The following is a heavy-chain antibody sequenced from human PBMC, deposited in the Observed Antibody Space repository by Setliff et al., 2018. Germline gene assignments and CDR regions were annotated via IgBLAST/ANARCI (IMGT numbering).Heavy chain of an antibody. CDR2: MNPNSGNT. J-gene: IGHJ4*02. CDR1: GYTFTSYD. Sequence: ASVKVSCKASGYTFTSYDINWVRQATGQGLEWMGWMNPNSGNTGYAQKFQGRVTMTRNTSISTAYMELTGLTSEDTAVYFCARGNRDGYIPFEHWGQGTRVTVSS. CDR3: ARGNRDGYIPFEH. D-gene: IGHD5-12*01. V-gene: IGHV1-8*02.